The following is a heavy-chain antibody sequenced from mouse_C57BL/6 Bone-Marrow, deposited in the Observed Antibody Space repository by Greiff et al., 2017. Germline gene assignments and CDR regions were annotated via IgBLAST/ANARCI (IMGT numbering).Heavy chain of an antibody. V-gene: IGHV1-15*01. J-gene: IGHJ3*01. D-gene: IGHD1-1*01. Sequence: QVQLKESGAELVRPGASVTLSCKASGYTFTDYEMHWVKQTPVHGLEWIGAIDPETGGTAYNQKFKGKAILTADKSSSTAYMELRSLTSEDSAFYYCTRSYYYGSSQFAYWGQGTLVTVSA. CDR3: TRSYYYGSSQFAY. CDR1: GYTFTDYE. CDR2: IDPETGGT.